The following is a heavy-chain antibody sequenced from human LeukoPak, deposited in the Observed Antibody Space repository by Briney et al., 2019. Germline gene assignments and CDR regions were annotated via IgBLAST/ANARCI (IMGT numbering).Heavy chain of an antibody. J-gene: IGHJ4*02. CDR2: IWYDGRDK. CDR1: GFTFSGCG. Sequence: PGGSLRLSCAASGFTFSGCGMHWVRQAPGEGLEWVAFIWYDGRDKYYVDSVKGRFTISRDNSKNTLYLQMNSLRAEDTAMYYCAKDPYSYGSYFDYWGQGTLVTVSS. V-gene: IGHV3-30*02. CDR3: AKDPYSYGSYFDY. D-gene: IGHD5-18*01.